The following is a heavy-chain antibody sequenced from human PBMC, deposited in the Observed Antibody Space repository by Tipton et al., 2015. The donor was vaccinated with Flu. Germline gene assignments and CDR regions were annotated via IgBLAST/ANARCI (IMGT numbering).Heavy chain of an antibody. J-gene: IGHJ6*01. CDR3: ARDEGVVNYYFGMDV. Sequence: SLRLSCKVSGFDLSVYGMHWVRQAPGKGLEWVAVIWYDGSNIHYGDSVKGRFTVSRDNSRNTLYLQMNGLRAEDTAVYYCARDEGVVNYYFGMDVWGQGTTVTVSS. CDR1: GFDLSVYG. V-gene: IGHV3-33*01. CDR2: IWYDGSNI.